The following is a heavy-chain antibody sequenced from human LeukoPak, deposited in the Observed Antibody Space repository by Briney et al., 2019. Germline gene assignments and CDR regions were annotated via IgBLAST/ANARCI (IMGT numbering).Heavy chain of an antibody. D-gene: IGHD2-2*01. Sequence: PGGSLRLSCAASGFTVSSNYMSWVRQAPGKGLEWVSYISSSGSTIYYADSVKGRFTISRDNAKNSLYLQMNSLRAEDTAVYYCAREAGYCSSTSCYNWFDPWGQGTLVTVSS. CDR2: ISSSGSTI. V-gene: IGHV3-11*01. CDR3: AREAGYCSSTSCYNWFDP. J-gene: IGHJ5*02. CDR1: GFTVSSNY.